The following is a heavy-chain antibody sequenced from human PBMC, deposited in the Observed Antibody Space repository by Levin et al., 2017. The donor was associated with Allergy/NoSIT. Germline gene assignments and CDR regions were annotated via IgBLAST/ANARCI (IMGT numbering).Heavy chain of an antibody. CDR1: GGSISSSSYY. Sequence: SETLSLTCTVSGGSISSSSYYWGWIRQPPGKGLEWIGSIYYSGSTYYNPSLKSRVTISVDTSKNQFSLKLSSVTAADTAVYYCARLGTGIQLWLPLDYWGQGTLVTVSS. CDR3: ARLGTGIQLWLPLDY. J-gene: IGHJ4*02. CDR2: IYYSGST. D-gene: IGHD5-18*01. V-gene: IGHV4-39*01.